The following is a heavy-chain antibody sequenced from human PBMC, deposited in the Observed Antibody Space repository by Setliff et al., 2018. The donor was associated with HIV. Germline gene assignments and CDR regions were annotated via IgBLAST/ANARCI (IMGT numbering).Heavy chain of an antibody. V-gene: IGHV4-39*02. J-gene: IGHJ6*03. D-gene: IGHD3-10*01. CDR3: ARDFNYGSGRYYYYMDV. CDR1: GGSISSDYYF. CDR2: IYYSGST. Sequence: SETLSLTCTVSGGSISSDYYFWGWIRQPPGKGLEWIGTIYYSGSTYFNPSLKSRLTISVDTSKNQFSLKLSSVTAADTAVYYCARDFNYGSGRYYYYMDVWGKGTTVTVSS.